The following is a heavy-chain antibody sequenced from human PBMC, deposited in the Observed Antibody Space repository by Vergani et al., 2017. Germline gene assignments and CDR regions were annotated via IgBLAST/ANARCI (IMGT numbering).Heavy chain of an antibody. CDR1: GGSFSGYY. J-gene: IGHJ5*02. CDR2: INHSGST. V-gene: IGHV4-34*01. CDR3: ARDYSGDIVVVPAAILGWFDP. D-gene: IGHD2-2*02. Sequence: QVQLQQWGAGLLKPSETLSLTCAVYGGSFSGYYWSWIRQPPGKGLEWIGEINHSGSTNYNPSLKSRVTISVDTSKNQFSLKLSSVTAADTAVYYCARDYSGDIVVVPAAILGWFDPWGQGTLVTVSS.